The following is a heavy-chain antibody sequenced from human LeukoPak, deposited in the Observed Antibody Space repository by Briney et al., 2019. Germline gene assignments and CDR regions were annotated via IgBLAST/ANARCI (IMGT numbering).Heavy chain of an antibody. D-gene: IGHD3-22*01. CDR1: GFTFSSYA. CDR3: AKDPRRYYDSSGPFDY. J-gene: IGHJ4*02. V-gene: IGHV3-23*01. Sequence: GGSLRLSCAASGFTFSSYAMRWVRQAPGKGLEWVSAISGSGGSTYYADSVKGRFTISRDNSKNTLYLQMNSLRAEDTAVYYCAKDPRRYYDSSGPFDYWGQGTLVTVSS. CDR2: ISGSGGST.